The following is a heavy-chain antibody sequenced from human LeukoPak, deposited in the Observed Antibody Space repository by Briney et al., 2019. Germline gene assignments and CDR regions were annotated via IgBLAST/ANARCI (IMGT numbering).Heavy chain of an antibody. J-gene: IGHJ4*02. V-gene: IGHV1-69*13. CDR1: GGTFSSYA. CDR2: IIPIFGTA. D-gene: IGHD6-6*01. CDR3: ASGGLFSSSLTGYLDY. Sequence: ASVKVSCKASGGTFSSYAISWVRQAPGQGLEWMGGIIPIFGTANYAQKFQGRVTITADESTSTAYMELSSLRSEDTAVYYCASGGLFSSSLTGYLDYWGQGTLVTVSS.